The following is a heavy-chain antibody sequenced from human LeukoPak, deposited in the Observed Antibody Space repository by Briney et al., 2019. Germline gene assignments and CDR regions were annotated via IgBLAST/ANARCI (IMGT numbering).Heavy chain of an antibody. D-gene: IGHD3-22*01. CDR1: GGSFSGYY. Sequence: SETLSLTCAVYGGSFSGYYWSWIRQPPGKGLEWIGETNHSGSTNYNPSLKSRVTISVDTSKNQFSLKLSSVTAADTAVYYCARARDSSGYYPGRWGQGTLVTVSS. CDR3: ARARDSSGYYPGR. V-gene: IGHV4-34*01. J-gene: IGHJ4*02. CDR2: TNHSGST.